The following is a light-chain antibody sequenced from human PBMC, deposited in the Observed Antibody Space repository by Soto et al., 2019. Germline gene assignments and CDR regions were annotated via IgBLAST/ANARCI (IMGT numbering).Light chain of an antibody. V-gene: IGLV1-40*01. CDR2: GNS. J-gene: IGLJ1*01. CDR3: QSYDSSLSGYV. CDR1: SSNIGAGYD. Sequence: QSVLTQPPSVSAAPGQRVTISCTGSSSNIGAGYDVHWYQQLPGTAPKLLIYGNSNRPSGVPDRFSGSKSGTSASLAITGLQAEYEADDYCQSYDSSLSGYVFGTGTKVTVL.